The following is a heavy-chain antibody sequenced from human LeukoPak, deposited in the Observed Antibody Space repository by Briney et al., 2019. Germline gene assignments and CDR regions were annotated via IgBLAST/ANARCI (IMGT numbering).Heavy chain of an antibody. D-gene: IGHD1/OR15-1a*01. J-gene: IGHJ4*02. V-gene: IGHV3-74*01. CDR2: ITNDGSST. CDR3: ATQQGGNTAY. CDR1: GLTFSSHW. Sequence: GGSLRLSCEASGLTFSSHWMHWVRQAPGKGLVWVSRITNDGSSTTYADSVKGRFTISRDNAKNMLYLQVNSLRAEDTAVYYCATQQGGNTAYWGQGTLVTVSS.